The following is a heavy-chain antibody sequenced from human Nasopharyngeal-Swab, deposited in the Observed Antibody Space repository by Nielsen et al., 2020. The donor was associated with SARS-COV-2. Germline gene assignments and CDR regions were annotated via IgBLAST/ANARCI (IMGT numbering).Heavy chain of an antibody. J-gene: IGHJ6*02. CDR2: IKSKTDGGTT. CDR1: GFTFSNAW. CDR3: TTPDLIVVVPADTYGMDV. Sequence: GESLKISCVASGFTFSNAWMSWVRQAPGKGLEWVGRIKSKTDGGTTDYAAPVKGRFTISRDDSKNTLYLQMNSLKTEDTAVYYCTTPDLIVVVPADTYGMDVWGQGTTVTVSS. D-gene: IGHD2-2*01. V-gene: IGHV3-15*01.